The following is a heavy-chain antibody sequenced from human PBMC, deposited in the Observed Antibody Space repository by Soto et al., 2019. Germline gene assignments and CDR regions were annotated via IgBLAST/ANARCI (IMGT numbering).Heavy chain of an antibody. D-gene: IGHD4-17*01. CDR2: IKQDGSEK. CDR1: GFTYSSYC. J-gene: IGHJ4*02. Sequence: GGSLRLSCADSGFTYSSYCMSRVRQAPGKGLEWVANIKQDGSEKYYVDSVKARFTISRDNAKNSLYLQMNSLRAEDTAVYYCARVQFRLRSSLFDYWGQGTLVTVS. V-gene: IGHV3-7*01. CDR3: ARVQFRLRSSLFDY.